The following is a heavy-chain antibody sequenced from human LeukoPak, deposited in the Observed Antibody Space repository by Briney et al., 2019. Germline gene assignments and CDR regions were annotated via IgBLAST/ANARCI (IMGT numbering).Heavy chain of an antibody. CDR3: AREPQTIVVVPAANWFDP. Sequence: GASVKVSCKASGYTFTGYYMHYVRQAPGQGLDWMGWINPNSGGTNYAQRFQGWVTMTRDTSISAAYMELSRLRSDDTAVYYCAREPQTIVVVPAANWFDPWGQGTLVTVSS. V-gene: IGHV1-2*04. D-gene: IGHD2-2*01. CDR1: GYTFTGYY. CDR2: INPNSGGT. J-gene: IGHJ5*02.